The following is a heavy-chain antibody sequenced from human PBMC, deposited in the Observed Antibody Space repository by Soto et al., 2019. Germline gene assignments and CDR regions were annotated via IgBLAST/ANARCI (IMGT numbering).Heavy chain of an antibody. Sequence: EVQLVESGGVVVQPGGSLRLSGAASGFTFDDYTMHWVREAPGKGLEWVSLISWDGGSTYYADSVKGRFTISRDNSKNSLYLQMNSLRTEDTALYYCATHTPVTRGYYYYGMDVWGQGTTVTVSS. CDR1: GFTFDDYT. V-gene: IGHV3-43*01. CDR2: ISWDGGST. D-gene: IGHD4-17*01. CDR3: ATHTPVTRGYYYYGMDV. J-gene: IGHJ6*02.